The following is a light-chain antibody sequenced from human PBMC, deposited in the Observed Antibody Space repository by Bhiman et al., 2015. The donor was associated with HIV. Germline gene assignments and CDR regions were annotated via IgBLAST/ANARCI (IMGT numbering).Light chain of an antibody. CDR1: KLGNKF. CDR3: QAWDSNSAV. CDR2: ADK. Sequence: SYDLTQPPSVSVSPGQTATITCSGDKLGNKFTSWYQQKPGQSPIQVIHADKNRPSGVPERFSASNSGNTATLTISETQAVDEADYFCQAWDSNSAVFGTGTKVSVL. V-gene: IGLV3-1*01. J-gene: IGLJ1*01.